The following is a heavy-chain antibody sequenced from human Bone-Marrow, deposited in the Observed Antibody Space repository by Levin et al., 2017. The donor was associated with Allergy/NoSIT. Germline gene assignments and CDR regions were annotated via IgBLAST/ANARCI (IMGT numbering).Heavy chain of an antibody. J-gene: IGHJ1*01. CDR2: ISADSGDT. V-gene: IGHV1-18*01. CDR1: GYTFITYG. CDR3: VGEREEAETVIFQH. Sequence: GASVKVSCKTSGYTFITYGISWVRQAPGQGLEWLGWISADSGDTIYAPKSQGRVTLTRDIGVTTAYMELRGLRPDDTAIYYCVGEREEAETVIFQHWGQGTLITVSS. D-gene: IGHD4-17*01.